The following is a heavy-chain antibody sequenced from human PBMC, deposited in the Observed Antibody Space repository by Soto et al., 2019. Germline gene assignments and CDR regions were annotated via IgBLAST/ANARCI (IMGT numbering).Heavy chain of an antibody. D-gene: IGHD2-2*01. Sequence: EVQLVESGGGLVQPGGSLRLSCAASGFTFSSYSMNWVRQAPGKGLEWVSYISSSSSTIYYADSVKGRFTTSRDNAKNSLYLQRNSLRAEDTAVYYCARDVPAVPPPGWFDPWGQGTLVTVSS. CDR2: ISSSSSTI. J-gene: IGHJ5*02. CDR3: ARDVPAVPPPGWFDP. CDR1: GFTFSSYS. V-gene: IGHV3-48*01.